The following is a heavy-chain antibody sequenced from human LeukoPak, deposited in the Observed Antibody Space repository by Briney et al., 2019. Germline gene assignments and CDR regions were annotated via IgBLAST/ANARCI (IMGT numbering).Heavy chain of an antibody. Sequence: SGGSLRLSCAASGFTFSSYAMSWVRQAPGKGLEWVSTISGSGGSTYYADSVKGRFTISRDNSKNTLYLQMNSLRAEDTAVYYCAKDLIFRGPGGAFDIWGQGTMVTVSS. V-gene: IGHV3-23*01. D-gene: IGHD3-3*01. J-gene: IGHJ3*02. CDR2: ISGSGGST. CDR3: AKDLIFRGPGGAFDI. CDR1: GFTFSSYA.